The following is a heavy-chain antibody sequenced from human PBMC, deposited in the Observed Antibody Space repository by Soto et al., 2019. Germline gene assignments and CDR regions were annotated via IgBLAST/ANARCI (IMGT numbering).Heavy chain of an antibody. CDR3: ARVNPSYYYGLDV. J-gene: IGHJ6*02. V-gene: IGHV3-23*01. Sequence: HPGGSLRLSCAASGFTFSNYAMSWVRQAPGKGLEWVSIIGHETHYADFVKGRFTISRDNSKNTVNLQMNSLGPEDTAVYFCARVNPSYYYGLDVWGQGTTVTVSS. CDR1: GFTFSNYA. CDR2: IGHET.